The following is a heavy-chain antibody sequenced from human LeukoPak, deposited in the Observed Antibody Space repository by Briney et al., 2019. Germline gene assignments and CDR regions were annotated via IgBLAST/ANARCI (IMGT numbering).Heavy chain of an antibody. J-gene: IGHJ4*02. V-gene: IGHV3-21*01. CDR2: ISSSSSYI. CDR1: GFTFSSYS. Sequence: GGSLRLSCAASGFTFSSYSMNWVRQAPGKGLEWVSSISSSSSYIYYADSVKGRFTISRGNAKNSLYLQMNSLRAEDTAVYYCATRSYYDFWSGYLGSFDYWGQGTLVTVSS. CDR3: ATRSYYDFWSGYLGSFDY. D-gene: IGHD3-3*01.